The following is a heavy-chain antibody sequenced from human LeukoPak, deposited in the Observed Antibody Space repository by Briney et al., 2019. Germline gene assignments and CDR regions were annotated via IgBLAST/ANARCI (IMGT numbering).Heavy chain of an antibody. D-gene: IGHD3-22*01. CDR3: ARSIRITMIVVVSNWFDP. V-gene: IGHV3-11*01. CDR2: ISSSGSTI. CDR1: GITFSDYY. Sequence: GGSLRLSCAASGITFSDYYMSWIRQAPGKGLEWVSYISSSGSTIYYADSVKGRFTISRDNAKNSLYLQMNSLRAEDTAVYYCARSIRITMIVVVSNWFDPWGQGTLVTVSS. J-gene: IGHJ5*02.